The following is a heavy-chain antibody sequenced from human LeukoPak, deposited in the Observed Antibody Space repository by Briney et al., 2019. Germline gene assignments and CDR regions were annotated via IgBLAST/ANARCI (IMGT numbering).Heavy chain of an antibody. J-gene: IGHJ3*02. CDR3: ARSVSVGFLEWLSGFPDAFDI. CDR2: IYYSGST. CDR1: GGSISSSSYY. D-gene: IGHD3-3*01. V-gene: IGHV4-39*07. Sequence: SETLSLTCAVSGGSISSSSYYWGWIRQPPGKGLEWIGSIYYSGSTYYNPSLKSRVTISVDTSKNQFSLKLSPVTAADTAVYYCARSVSVGFLEWLSGFPDAFDIWGQGTMVTVSS.